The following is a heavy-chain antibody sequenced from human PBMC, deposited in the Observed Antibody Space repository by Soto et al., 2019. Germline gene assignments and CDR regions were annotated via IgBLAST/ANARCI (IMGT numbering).Heavy chain of an antibody. CDR2: ISSSSSYI. J-gene: IGHJ4*02. CDR3: ARLAVTTRSDY. Sequence: GGSLRLSCAASGFTLSSYSMNWVRQAPGKGLEWVSSISSSSSYIYYADSVKGRFTISGDNAKNSLYLQMNSLRAEDTAVYYCARLAVTTRSDYWGQGTLVTVSS. CDR1: GFTLSSYS. D-gene: IGHD4-4*01. V-gene: IGHV3-21*01.